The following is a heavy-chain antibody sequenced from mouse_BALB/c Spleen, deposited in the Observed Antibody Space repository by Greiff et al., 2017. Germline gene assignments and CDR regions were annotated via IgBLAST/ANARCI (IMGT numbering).Heavy chain of an antibody. J-gene: IGHJ4*01. Sequence: VQLQESGAELVRPGASVTLSCKASGYTFTDYEMHWVKQTPVHGLEWIGAIDPETGGTAYNQKFKGKATLTADKSSSTAYMELRSLTSEDSAVYYCSLIYCGNDMDYWGQGTSVTVSS. CDR1: GYTFTDYE. CDR2: IDPETGGT. V-gene: IGHV1-15*01. CDR3: SLIYCGNDMDY. D-gene: IGHD2-1*01.